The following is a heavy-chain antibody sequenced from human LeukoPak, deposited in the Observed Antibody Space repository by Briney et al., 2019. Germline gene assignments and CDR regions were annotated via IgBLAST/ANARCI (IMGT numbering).Heavy chain of an antibody. V-gene: IGHV3-21*01. D-gene: IGHD6-13*01. CDR1: GFTFSSYS. J-gene: IGHJ4*02. Sequence: GSLRLSCAASGFTFSSYSMNWVRQAPGKGLEWVSSISSSSSYIYYADSVKGRFTISRDNAKNSLYLQMNSLRAEDTAVYYCARDRSLAAAAIDWGQGTLVTVSS. CDR2: ISSSSSYI. CDR3: ARDRSLAAAAID.